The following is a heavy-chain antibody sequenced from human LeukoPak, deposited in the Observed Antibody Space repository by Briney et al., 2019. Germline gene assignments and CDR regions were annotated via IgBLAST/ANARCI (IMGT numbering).Heavy chain of an antibody. J-gene: IGHJ4*02. CDR2: ISGSGGST. CDR3: AKAPKGSGYRPSVY. D-gene: IGHD3-3*01. CDR1: GFTFSSYA. Sequence: GGSLRLSCAASGFTFSSYAMGWVRQAPGKGLEWVSAISGSGGSTYYADSVKGRFTISRDNSKNTLYLQMNSLRAEDTAVYYCAKAPKGSGYRPSVYWGQGTLVTVSS. V-gene: IGHV3-23*01.